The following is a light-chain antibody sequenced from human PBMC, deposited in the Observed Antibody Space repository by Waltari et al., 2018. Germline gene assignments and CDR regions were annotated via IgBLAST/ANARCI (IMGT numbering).Light chain of an antibody. Sequence: DIQMTQSPSTLSASVGDRVTIPCRASQIITRWLAWYQQKPGKAPKLLIYDASSLESGVPSRFSGSGSGTEFTLTISSLQPDDFATYYCQEHVTYWAFGQGTKVEMK. V-gene: IGKV1-5*01. CDR2: DAS. CDR3: QEHVTYWA. CDR1: QIITRW. J-gene: IGKJ1*01.